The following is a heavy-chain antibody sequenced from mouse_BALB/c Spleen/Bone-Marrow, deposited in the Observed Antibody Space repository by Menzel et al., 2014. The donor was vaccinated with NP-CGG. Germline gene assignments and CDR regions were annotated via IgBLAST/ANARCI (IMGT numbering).Heavy chain of an antibody. CDR1: GYTFAYYT. CDR3: AREVYGSWFAY. D-gene: IGHD2-2*01. V-gene: IGHV1-4*01. CDR2: INPSSGYT. J-gene: IGHJ3*01. Sequence: QVQLQQSGAELARPGASVKMSCKASGYTFAYYTVHWVKQRPGQGLEWTGYINPSSGYTNYNQKFKDKATLTTDKSSSTAYMQLSSLTSEDSAVYYCAREVYGSWFAYWGQGTLVTVSA.